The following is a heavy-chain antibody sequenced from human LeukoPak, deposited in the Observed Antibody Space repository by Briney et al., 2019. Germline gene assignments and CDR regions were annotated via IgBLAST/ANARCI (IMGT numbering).Heavy chain of an antibody. Sequence: ASVKVSCKASGGTFSSYAISWVRQAPGQGLEWMGRIIPILGIANYAQKFQGRVTITADKSTSTAYMELSSLRSEDTAVYYCATLVPGEGYFDYWGQGTLVTVSS. D-gene: IGHD3-10*01. J-gene: IGHJ4*02. CDR3: ATLVPGEGYFDY. CDR2: IIPILGIA. CDR1: GGTFSSYA. V-gene: IGHV1-69*04.